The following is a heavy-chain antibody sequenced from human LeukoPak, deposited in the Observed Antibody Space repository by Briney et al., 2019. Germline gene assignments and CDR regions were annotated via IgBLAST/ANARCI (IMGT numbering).Heavy chain of an antibody. D-gene: IGHD5-12*01. CDR3: AKCGNSGCHLIDY. CDR1: GFTFSSYA. Sequence: PGGSLRLSCAASGFTFSSYAMHWVRQAPGKGLEWVSAISGRTGGTYYADSVEGRFTISRDNSKSTLYLQMDSLRAEDTAVYYCAKCGNSGCHLIDYWGQGTLVTVSS. CDR2: ISGRTGGT. J-gene: IGHJ4*02. V-gene: IGHV3-23*01.